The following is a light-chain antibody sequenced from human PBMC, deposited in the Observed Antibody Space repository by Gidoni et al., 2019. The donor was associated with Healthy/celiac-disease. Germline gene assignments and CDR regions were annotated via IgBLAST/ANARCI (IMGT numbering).Light chain of an antibody. CDR1: QSVSSY. Sequence: EIVSTQSPATLSLSPGERATLSCRASQSVSSYLAWYQQKPGQAPRLLIYDASNRATGIPARFSGSGSGTDFTLTISSLEPEDFAVYYCQQHSNWPPLTFGGGTKVEIK. CDR2: DAS. CDR3: QQHSNWPPLT. J-gene: IGKJ4*01. V-gene: IGKV3-11*01.